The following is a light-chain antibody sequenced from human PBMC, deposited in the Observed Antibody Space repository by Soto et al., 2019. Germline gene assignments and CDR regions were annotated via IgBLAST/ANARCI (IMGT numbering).Light chain of an antibody. CDR2: SAS. V-gene: IGKV3-15*01. CDR1: QSVGSD. J-gene: IGKJ1*01. CDR3: LRYDNWPPT. Sequence: EIVMTQSPATLSVSPGETATLSCRASQSVGSDLAWYQQKPGQSPRLLIYSASTRATGIPARFSGSGFGIEFSLIISSLQSEDFALYFCLRYDNWPPTFGQGTRVEIK.